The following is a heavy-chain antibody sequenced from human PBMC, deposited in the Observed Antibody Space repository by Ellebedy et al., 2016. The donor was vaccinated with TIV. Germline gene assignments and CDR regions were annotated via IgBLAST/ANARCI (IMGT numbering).Heavy chain of an antibody. CDR2: IIPILGIA. CDR3: ARDTDQYYFDY. V-gene: IGHV1-69*10. J-gene: IGHJ4*02. CDR1: GYTFTGYY. D-gene: IGHD2-2*01. Sequence: ASVKVSCKASGYTFTGYYMHWVRQAPGQGLEWMGGIIPILGIANYAQKFQGRVTITADKSTSTAYMELSSLRSEDTAVYYCARDTDQYYFDYWGQGTLVTASS.